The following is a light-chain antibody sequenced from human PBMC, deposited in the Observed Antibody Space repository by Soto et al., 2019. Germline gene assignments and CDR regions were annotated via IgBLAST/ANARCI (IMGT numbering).Light chain of an antibody. CDR1: SSNIEKNY. V-gene: IGLV1-51*02. J-gene: IGLJ3*02. Sequence: QSVLTQPPSVSAAPGQKVTISCSGSSSNIEKNYVSWYQQFPGTAPKLLIYENNKRPSGIPDRVSGPKSGTSATLGITGLQTGDEADYYCGGWDSSLSVWVFGGGTKLTVL. CDR3: GGWDSSLSVWV. CDR2: ENN.